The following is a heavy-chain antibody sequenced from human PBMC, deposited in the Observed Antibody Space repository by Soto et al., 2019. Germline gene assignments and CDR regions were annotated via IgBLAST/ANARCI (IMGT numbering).Heavy chain of an antibody. Sequence: EVQLVESGGGLVQPGGSLRLSCAASGFTFSAYWMHWVRQAPGKGLEWVSRIRDDGVGANYADSVQGRFSIYRDNVKQMLYLEMNSLRPDDTAVYYCTRVGATWMDVWGQGTKVTVS. CDR3: TRVGATWMDV. CDR2: IRDDGVGA. D-gene: IGHD1-26*01. J-gene: IGHJ6*02. CDR1: GFTFSAYW. V-gene: IGHV3-74*01.